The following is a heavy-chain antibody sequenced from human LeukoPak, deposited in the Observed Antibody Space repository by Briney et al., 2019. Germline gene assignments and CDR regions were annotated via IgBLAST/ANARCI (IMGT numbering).Heavy chain of an antibody. Sequence: GGSLRVSCVVSGFTFSSDWMSWVRQAPGKGLEWVANIRQDGSEKYYVDSVKGRFTVSRDNGENSLYLQMHSLRVEDTAVYYCARYSSTWYYFDSWGQGTLVTVSS. CDR1: GFTFSSDW. CDR2: IRQDGSEK. CDR3: ARYSSTWYYFDS. D-gene: IGHD6-13*01. V-gene: IGHV3-7*03. J-gene: IGHJ4*02.